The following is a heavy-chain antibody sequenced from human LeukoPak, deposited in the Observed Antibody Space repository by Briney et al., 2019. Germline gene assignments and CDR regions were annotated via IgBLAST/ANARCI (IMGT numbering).Heavy chain of an antibody. V-gene: IGHV1-18*01. Sequence: ASVKVSCKASGYTFTSYGISWVRQAPGQGLEWMGWISAYNGNTNYAQKFQGRVTMTRDTSISTAYMELSRLRSDDTAVYYCARHGIYGGYSYGPWGQGXLVTV. D-gene: IGHD5-18*01. CDR2: ISAYNGNT. CDR3: ARHGIYGGYSYGP. J-gene: IGHJ5*02. CDR1: GYTFTSYG.